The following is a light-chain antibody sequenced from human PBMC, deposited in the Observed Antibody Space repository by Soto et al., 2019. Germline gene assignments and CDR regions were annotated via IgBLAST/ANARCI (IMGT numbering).Light chain of an antibody. CDR1: QSISSY. Sequence: DIQMTQSPSSLSASVGDRVTITCRASQSISSYLNWYQQKPGKAPKLLISAASSLQSGVPSRFSGSGSGTDFTLTIVSLQPEDFATYYCQQSYSTPITFGQGTRLEIK. J-gene: IGKJ5*01. CDR3: QQSYSTPIT. V-gene: IGKV1-39*01. CDR2: AAS.